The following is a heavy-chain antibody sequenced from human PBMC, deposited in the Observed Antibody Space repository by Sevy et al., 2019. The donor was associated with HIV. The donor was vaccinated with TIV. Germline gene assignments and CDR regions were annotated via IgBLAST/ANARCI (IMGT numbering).Heavy chain of an antibody. CDR3: ANSGDRPITLWYFDY. CDR2: IRYDGSNK. V-gene: IGHV3-30*02. D-gene: IGHD5-12*01. J-gene: IGHJ4*02. Sequence: GGSLRLSCAASGFTFSSYGMHWVRQAPGKGLEWVAFIRYDGSNKYYADSVKGRFTISRDNSKNTLYLKMNSLRAEDTAVYYCANSGDRPITLWYFDYWGQGTLVTVSS. CDR1: GFTFSSYG.